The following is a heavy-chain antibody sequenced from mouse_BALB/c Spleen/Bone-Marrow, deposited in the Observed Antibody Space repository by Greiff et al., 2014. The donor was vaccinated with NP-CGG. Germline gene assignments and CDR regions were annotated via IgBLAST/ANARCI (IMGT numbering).Heavy chain of an antibody. CDR1: GFNIKDTF. D-gene: IGHD2-3*01. CDR2: IDPANADT. J-gene: IGHJ4*01. V-gene: IGHV14-3*02. CDR3: ARWLVHMDY. Sequence: VQLQQSGAELVKPGASVKLSCTASGFNIKDTFMNWVKQRPEQGLEWIGRIDPANADTEYDPKFQGKATITTDTSSNTAYLQLSSLTTEDSAVYYCARWLVHMDYWGQGTSVTISS.